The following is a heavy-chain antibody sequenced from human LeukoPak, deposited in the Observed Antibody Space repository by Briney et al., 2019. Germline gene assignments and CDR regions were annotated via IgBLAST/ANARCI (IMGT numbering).Heavy chain of an antibody. V-gene: IGHV5-10-1*01. CDR2: IDPSDSYT. Sequence: GESLKISCKGSGYSFTSYWISWVRQMPGKGLEWMGSIDPSDSYTNYSPSFQGHVTISADKSISTAYLQWSSLKASDTAMYYCARHLVREYYYYGMDVWGKRTTVTVSS. CDR1: GYSFTSYW. J-gene: IGHJ6*04. D-gene: IGHD3-10*01. CDR3: ARHLVREYYYYGMDV.